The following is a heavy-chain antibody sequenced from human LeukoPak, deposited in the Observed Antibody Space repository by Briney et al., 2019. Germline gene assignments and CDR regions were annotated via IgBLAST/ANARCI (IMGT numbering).Heavy chain of an antibody. Sequence: PGGSLRLSCAASGFTYSSYAMHWVRQAPAKGLEWVAVISYDGSNKYYADSVKGRFTISRDNSKNTLYLQMNSLRAEDTAVYYCAKIVSIPPDYFDYWGQGTLVTVSS. CDR1: GFTYSSYA. J-gene: IGHJ4*02. CDR3: AKIVSIPPDYFDY. V-gene: IGHV3-30-3*02. D-gene: IGHD2-2*02. CDR2: ISYDGSNK.